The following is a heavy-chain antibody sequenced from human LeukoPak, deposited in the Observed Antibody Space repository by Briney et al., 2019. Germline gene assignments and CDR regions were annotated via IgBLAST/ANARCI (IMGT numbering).Heavy chain of an antibody. D-gene: IGHD3-16*01. Sequence: GGSLRLSCAASGFTFSRYWMSWVRQAPGKGLEWVANIKQDGSDKGYVDSVKGRFTISRDNAKNSLYLQMNSLRAEDTAVYYCTREGVGGFDIWGQGAMATVSP. J-gene: IGHJ3*02. CDR3: TREGVGGFDI. CDR1: GFTFSRYW. V-gene: IGHV3-7*01. CDR2: IKQDGSDK.